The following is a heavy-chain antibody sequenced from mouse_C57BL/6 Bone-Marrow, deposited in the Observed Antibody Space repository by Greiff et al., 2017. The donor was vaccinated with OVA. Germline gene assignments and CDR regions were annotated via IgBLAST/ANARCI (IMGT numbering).Heavy chain of an antibody. CDR1: GYSITSGYY. CDR3: ARNAYYSNYDYYAMDY. J-gene: IGHJ4*01. Sequence: EVKLMESGPGLVKPSQSLSLTCSVTGYSITSGYYWNWIRQFPGNKLAWMGYISYDGSNNYNPSLKNRISITRDTSKNQFFLKLNSVTTEDTATYYCARNAYYSNYDYYAMDYWGQGTAVTVSS. V-gene: IGHV3-6*01. D-gene: IGHD2-5*01. CDR2: ISYDGSN.